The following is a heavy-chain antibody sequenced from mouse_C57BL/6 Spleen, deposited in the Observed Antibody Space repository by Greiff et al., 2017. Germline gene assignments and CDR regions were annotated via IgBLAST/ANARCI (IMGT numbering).Heavy chain of an antibody. CDR1: GYTFTDYE. CDR3: TRGYDGYYGHAMDY. V-gene: IGHV1-15*01. D-gene: IGHD2-3*01. J-gene: IGHJ4*01. CDR2: IDPETGGT. Sequence: QVQLKESGAELVRPGASVTLSCKASGYTFTDYEMHWVKQTPVHGLEWIGAIDPETGGTAYNQKFKGKAILTADKSSSTAYMELRSLTSEDSAVYYCTRGYDGYYGHAMDYWGQGTSVTVSS.